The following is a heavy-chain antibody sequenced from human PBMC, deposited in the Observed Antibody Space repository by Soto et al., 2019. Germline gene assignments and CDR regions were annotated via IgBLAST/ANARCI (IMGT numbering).Heavy chain of an antibody. CDR1: RYTINSYG. J-gene: IGHJ4*02. CDR3: AKNRGRVTTSWHFDY. D-gene: IGHD4-17*01. Sequence: GAAVEATCKDSRYTINSYGISWVRQAPGQGLEWMGWISANNGNTNYAQKLQGRVTMTTDTSTSTAYMELSSLRGEDTAVYYCAKNRGRVTTSWHFDYWGKGTLVTVFS. CDR2: ISANNGNT. V-gene: IGHV1-18*01.